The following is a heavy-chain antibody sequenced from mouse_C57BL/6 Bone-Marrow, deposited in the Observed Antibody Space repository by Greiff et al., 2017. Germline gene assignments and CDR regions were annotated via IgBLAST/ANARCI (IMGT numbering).Heavy chain of an antibody. Sequence: EVKLLESGAELVRPGASVKLSCTASGFNITDYYMHWVKQRPAQGLEWIGRIDPEDGDTEYAPKFQGKATMTADTSSNTAYLQLSSLTSEYTAVYYCTTYVYVGNFDYWDQGTTLTVSS. CDR3: TTYVYVGNFDY. D-gene: IGHD2-3*01. CDR2: IDPEDGDT. V-gene: IGHV14-1*01. J-gene: IGHJ2*01. CDR1: GFNITDYY.